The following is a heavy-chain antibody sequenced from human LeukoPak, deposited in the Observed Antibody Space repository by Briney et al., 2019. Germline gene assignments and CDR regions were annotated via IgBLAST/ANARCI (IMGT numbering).Heavy chain of an antibody. J-gene: IGHJ4*02. CDR2: IYYSGTT. CDR1: GGSISSSSYS. CDR3: ARLRFDFWSGYTHPYFDY. D-gene: IGHD3-3*01. V-gene: IGHV4-39*01. Sequence: SETLSLTCTVSGGSISSSSYSWGWIRQPQGKGLEWIGSIYYSGTTYYNPSLKSRVTISVDTSKIQFSLKLSSVAATDTAVYFCARLRFDFWSGYTHPYFDYWGQGTLVTVSS.